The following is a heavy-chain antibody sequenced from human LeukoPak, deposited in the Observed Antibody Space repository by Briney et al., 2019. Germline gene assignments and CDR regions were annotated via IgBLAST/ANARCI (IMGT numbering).Heavy chain of an antibody. CDR3: ARDGYSSTSLEYYFDY. Sequence: APVKVSCKASGYTFTSYYMHWVRQAPGQGLEWMGIINPSGGSTSYAQKFQGRVTMTRDTSTSTVYMELSSLRSEDTAVYYCARDGYSSTSLEYYFDYWGQGTLVTVSS. CDR1: GYTFTSYY. CDR2: INPSGGST. V-gene: IGHV1-46*01. J-gene: IGHJ4*02. D-gene: IGHD2-2*01.